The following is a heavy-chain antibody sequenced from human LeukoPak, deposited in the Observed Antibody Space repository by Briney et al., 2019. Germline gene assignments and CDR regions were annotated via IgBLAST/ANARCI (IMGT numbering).Heavy chain of an antibody. J-gene: IGHJ4*02. CDR2: IKQDGSEK. D-gene: IGHD4-17*01. CDR1: GFTFSSYW. Sequence: GGSLRLSCAASGFTFSSYWMSWVRQAPGKGLEWVANIKQDGSEKYYVDSVKGRFTISRDNAKNSLYLQMNSLRAEDTALYHCARAPPTTTDYGDYLTRWDYFDYWGQGTLVTVSS. CDR3: ARAPPTTTDYGDYLTRWDYFDY. V-gene: IGHV3-7*03.